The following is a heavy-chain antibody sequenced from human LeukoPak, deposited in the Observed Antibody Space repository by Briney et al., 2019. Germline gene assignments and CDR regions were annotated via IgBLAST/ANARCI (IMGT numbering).Heavy chain of an antibody. D-gene: IGHD3-3*01. CDR2: IYYSGST. J-gene: IGHJ4*02. CDR1: GGSFSGYY. V-gene: IGHV4-59*01. CDR3: ARDRYDFWSGYRFFDY. Sequence: SETLSLTCAVYGGSFSGYYWSWIRQPPGKGLEWIGYIYYSGSTNYNPSLKSRVTISVDTSKNQFSLKLSSVTAADTAVYYCARDRYDFWSGYRFFDYWGQGTLVTVSS.